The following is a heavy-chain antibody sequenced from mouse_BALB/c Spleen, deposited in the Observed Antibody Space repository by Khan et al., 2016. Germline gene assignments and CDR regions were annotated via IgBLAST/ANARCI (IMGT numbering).Heavy chain of an antibody. V-gene: IGHV1-9*01. CDR3: ARGAS. J-gene: IGHJ3*01. Sequence: QVQLKESGAELMKPGASVKISCKASGYTFSRYWIEWTKERPGHGLEWIGEILPGTDSTNYNDKFKGKAAFTAESSSSTAYIQLNSLPSDDSAVYYCARGASWGQGTLVTVSA. CDR2: ILPGTDST. CDR1: GYTFSRYW.